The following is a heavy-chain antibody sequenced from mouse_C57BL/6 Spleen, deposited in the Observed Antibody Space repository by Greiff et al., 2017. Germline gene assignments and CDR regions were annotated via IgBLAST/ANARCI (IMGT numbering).Heavy chain of an antibody. V-gene: IGHV2-2*01. CDR1: GFSLTSYG. Sequence: VKLMESGPGLVQPSQSLSITCTVSGFSLTSYGVHWVRQSPGKGLEWLGVIWSGGSTDYNAAFISRLSISKDNSKSQVFFKMNSLQADDTAIYXCAAKRAGTYYYAMDYWGQGTSVTVSS. J-gene: IGHJ4*01. D-gene: IGHD3-3*01. CDR3: AAKRAGTYYYAMDY. CDR2: IWSGGST.